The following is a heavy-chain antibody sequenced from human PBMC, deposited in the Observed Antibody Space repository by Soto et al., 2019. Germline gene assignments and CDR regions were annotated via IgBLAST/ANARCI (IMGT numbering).Heavy chain of an antibody. CDR3: AKDISSSSRFAPFDY. CDR2: ISWNSGSI. V-gene: IGHV3-9*01. CDR1: GFTFDDYA. Sequence: EVQLVESGGGLVQPGRSLRLSCAASGFTFDDYATHWVRQAPGKGLEWVSGISWNSGSIGYADSVKGRFTISRDNAKNSLYLQMNSLRAEDTALYYCAKDISSSSRFAPFDYWGQGTLVTVSS. D-gene: IGHD6-6*01. J-gene: IGHJ4*02.